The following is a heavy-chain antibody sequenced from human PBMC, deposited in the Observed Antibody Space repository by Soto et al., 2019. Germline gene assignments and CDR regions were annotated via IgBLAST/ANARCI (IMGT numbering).Heavy chain of an antibody. J-gene: IGHJ4*02. V-gene: IGHV1-18*01. D-gene: IGHD4-17*01. CDR3: ARLWGYGDYGEMGY. Sequence: QVQLVQSGAEVKKPGASVKVSCKASGYTFSSFGISWVRQAPGQGLEWMGWISTYNGNTNYAQKLHGRVTMTTDTSTSTDYMELRSLRSDDTAVYYCARLWGYGDYGEMGYWGQGTLVTVSS. CDR2: ISTYNGNT. CDR1: GYTFSSFG.